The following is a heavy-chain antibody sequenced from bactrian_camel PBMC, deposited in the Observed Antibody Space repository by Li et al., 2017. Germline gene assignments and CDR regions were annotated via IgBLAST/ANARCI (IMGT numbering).Heavy chain of an antibody. CDR1: GYSYSDYC. J-gene: IGHJ4*01. CDR3: AKDTQGWYRLHKEDY. V-gene: IGHV3S1*01. Sequence: HVQLVESGGGSVQAGGSLRLSCVASGYSYSDYCMAWFRPGPGKEREGVAAVFVSDNSKYYAESVKGRFTISRDDDKNTVYLLMNDLRTEDTALYYCAKDTQGWYRLHKEDYWGQGTQVTVS. CDR2: VFVSDNSK. D-gene: IGHD2*01.